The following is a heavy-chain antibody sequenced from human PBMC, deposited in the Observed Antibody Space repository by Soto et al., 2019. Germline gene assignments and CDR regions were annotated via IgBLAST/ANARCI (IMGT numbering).Heavy chain of an antibody. Sequence: QVQLMQAGAAVKKPGASVTVSCKASGDTFSNDYIHGVRDAHGQSLAWMGTGNHSGGHPTYPQHFLGRVTMTWYRDYFTPSMELTSLTFGDTAVDYCARVGHVVVVNAALGYWGQGSLVT. D-gene: IGHD2-21*01. J-gene: IGHJ4*02. CDR3: ARVGHVVVVNAALGY. CDR2: GNHSGGHP. CDR1: GDTFSNDY. V-gene: IGHV1-46*01.